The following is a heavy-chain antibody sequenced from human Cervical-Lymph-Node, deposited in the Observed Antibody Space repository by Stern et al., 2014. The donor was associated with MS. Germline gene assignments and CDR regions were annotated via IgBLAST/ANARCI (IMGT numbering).Heavy chain of an antibody. D-gene: IGHD3-3*01. Sequence: VQLQESGPGLVKPSETLSLTCTVSGGSISSYYWSWIRQPPRKGLEWIGYIYYSGSTNYNPSLKSRVTISVDTSKNQFSLKLSSVTAADTAVYYCARVRFLGDAFDIWGQGTMVTVSS. CDR1: GGSISSYY. V-gene: IGHV4-59*01. J-gene: IGHJ3*02. CDR2: IYYSGST. CDR3: ARVRFLGDAFDI.